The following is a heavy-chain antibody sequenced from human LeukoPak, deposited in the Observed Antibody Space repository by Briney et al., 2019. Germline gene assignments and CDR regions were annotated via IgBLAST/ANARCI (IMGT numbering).Heavy chain of an antibody. Sequence: GGSLRLSCAASGFTFSSYSMSWVRQAPGKGLEWVSAISGSGGSTYYADSVKGRFTISRDNSKNTLYLQMNSLRAEDTAVYYCAKHSGRLWFGEPFDYWGQGTLVTVSS. CDR3: AKHSGRLWFGEPFDY. CDR2: ISGSGGST. J-gene: IGHJ4*02. D-gene: IGHD3-10*01. V-gene: IGHV3-23*01. CDR1: GFTFSSYS.